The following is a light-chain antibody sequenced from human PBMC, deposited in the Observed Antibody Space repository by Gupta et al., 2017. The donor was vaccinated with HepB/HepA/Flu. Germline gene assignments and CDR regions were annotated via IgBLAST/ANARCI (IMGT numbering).Light chain of an antibody. CDR3: QHSYSTPTF. V-gene: IGKV1-39*01. J-gene: IGKJ2*01. CDR1: QSISSY. CDR2: AAS. Sequence: DIQMTQSPSSLSASVGDRVTITCRASQSISSYLNLYQQKPGKAPKLLIYAASSLQSGVPSRFSGSGSGPDFTITISSLQPEDFATYYCQHSYSTPTFFVQGTKLAIK.